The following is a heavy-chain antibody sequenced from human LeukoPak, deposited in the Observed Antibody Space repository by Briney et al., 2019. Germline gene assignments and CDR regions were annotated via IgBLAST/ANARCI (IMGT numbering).Heavy chain of an antibody. Sequence: SETLSLTCTVSGGSISSNYWNWIRLPPGRGLEWIGYIYYSGSTHYNPSLKSRVTISLDTSKSQFSLKLTSVTAADTAVYYCAKARDSNIWYPFDYWGQGTLVTVSS. CDR1: GGSISSNY. CDR2: IYYSGST. CDR3: AKARDSNIWYPFDY. V-gene: IGHV4-59*01. J-gene: IGHJ4*02. D-gene: IGHD6-13*01.